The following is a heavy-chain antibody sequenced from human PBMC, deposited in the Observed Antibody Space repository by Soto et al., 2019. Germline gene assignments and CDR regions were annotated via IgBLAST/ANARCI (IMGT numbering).Heavy chain of an antibody. CDR1: LLTFSTYS. J-gene: IGHJ2*01. CDR3: ARENSGADAWLFDL. V-gene: IGHV3-21*01. D-gene: IGHD1-26*01. Sequence: WGSLIVSCASSLLTFSTYSMNWVRHAGGRGLEWVSSISITSPYIYYSDSVKGRLAISRDNARNSLFLQMNSLRAEDTAVYYCARENSGADAWLFDLWGRGTMVTVSS. CDR2: ISITSPYI.